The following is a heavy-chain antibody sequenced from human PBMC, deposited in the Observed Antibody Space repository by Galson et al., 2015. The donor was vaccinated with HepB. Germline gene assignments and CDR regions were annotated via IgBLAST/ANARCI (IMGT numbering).Heavy chain of an antibody. D-gene: IGHD4-23*01. V-gene: IGHV1-2*06. J-gene: IGHJ4*02. CDR1: GYTFTGYY. Sequence: SVKVSCKASGYTFTGYYMHWVRQAPGQGLEWMGRINPNSGGTNYAQKFQGRVTMTRDTSISTAYMELSRLRSDDTAVYYCARGPDYGGNTAYFDYWGQGTLVTVSS. CDR3: ARGPDYGGNTAYFDY. CDR2: INPNSGGT.